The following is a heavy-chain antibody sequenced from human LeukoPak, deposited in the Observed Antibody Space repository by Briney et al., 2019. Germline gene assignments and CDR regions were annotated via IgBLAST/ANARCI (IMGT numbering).Heavy chain of an antibody. CDR1: GFTFSSYE. J-gene: IGHJ4*02. D-gene: IGHD5-18*01. Sequence: GGSLRLSCAASGFTFSSYEMNWVRQAPGKGLEWVSYISSSGSTIYYADSVKGRFTISRDNAKNSLYLQMNSLRAEDTAVYYCARETAMAALDYWGQGTLVTVSS. CDR3: ARETAMAALDY. CDR2: ISSSGSTI. V-gene: IGHV3-48*03.